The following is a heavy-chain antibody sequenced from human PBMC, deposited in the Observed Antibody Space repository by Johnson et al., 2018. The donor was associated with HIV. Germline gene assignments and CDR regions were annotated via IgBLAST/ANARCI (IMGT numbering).Heavy chain of an antibody. CDR1: AFTFSRSG. Sequence: VQLVESGGGVVQPGRSLRLSCAASAFTFSRSGMHWVRQAPGKGLEWVSLISWDGGSTYYADSVKGRFTISRDNAKNSLYLQMNSLRAEDTAVYYCARGPYSSSWYPWRLGAFDIWGQGTMVTVSS. CDR2: ISWDGGST. J-gene: IGHJ3*02. D-gene: IGHD6-13*01. CDR3: ARGPYSSSWYPWRLGAFDI. V-gene: IGHV3-43D*04.